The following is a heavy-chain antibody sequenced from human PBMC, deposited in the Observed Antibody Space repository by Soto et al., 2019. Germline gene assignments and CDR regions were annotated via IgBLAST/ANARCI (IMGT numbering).Heavy chain of an antibody. CDR2: ISGSGGST. CDR3: AKDYCSSTSCYYYYYYGMDV. Sequence: LSLTCAASGFTFSSYAMSWVRQAPGKGLEWVSAISGSGGSTYYADSVKGRFTISRDNSKNTLYLQMNSLRAEDTAVYYCAKDYCSSTSCYYYYYYGMDVWGQGTTVTVSS. D-gene: IGHD2-2*01. J-gene: IGHJ6*02. CDR1: GFTFSSYA. V-gene: IGHV3-23*01.